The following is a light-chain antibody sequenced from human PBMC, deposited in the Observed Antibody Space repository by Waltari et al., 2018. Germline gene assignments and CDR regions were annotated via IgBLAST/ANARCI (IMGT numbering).Light chain of an antibody. V-gene: IGKV1-5*03. J-gene: IGKJ1*01. Sequence: DIQMTKPPSPLSASLGARVTNTSRASQNLNSWLAWYQQKPGKAPKLLIYKASSLESGVPSRFSGSGSGTEFTLTISSLQPDEFATYYCQQHSNYWTFGQGTKVEIK. CDR2: KAS. CDR3: QQHSNYWT. CDR1: QNLNSW.